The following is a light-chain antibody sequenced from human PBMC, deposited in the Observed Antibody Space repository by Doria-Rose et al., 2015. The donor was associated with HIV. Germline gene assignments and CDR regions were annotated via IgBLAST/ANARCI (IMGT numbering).Light chain of an antibody. CDR3: QQYCDTPS. CDR1: QSLLYTSKNY. Sequence: TQSPESLGMSLGERATLNCKSNQSLLYTSKNYLAWHQQKPGQPPKLLIYWASTRQSGVPARFSGSGSGTDFTLTISSLEAEDVAVYYCQQYCDTPSFGPGTTVDIK. CDR2: WAS. V-gene: IGKV4-1*01. J-gene: IGKJ3*01.